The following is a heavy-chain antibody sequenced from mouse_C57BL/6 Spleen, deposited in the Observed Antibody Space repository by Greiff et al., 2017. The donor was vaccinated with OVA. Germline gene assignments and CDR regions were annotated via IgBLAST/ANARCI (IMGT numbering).Heavy chain of an antibody. J-gene: IGHJ2*01. Sequence: VQLQQSGAELVRPGTSVKVSCKASGYAFTNYLIEWVKQRPGQGLEWIGVINPGSGGTNYNEKFKGKATLTADKSSSTAYMQLSSLTSEDSAVYFCARRGYDGFFDCWGKGTTLTVSS. CDR2: INPGSGGT. CDR3: ARRGYDGFFDC. D-gene: IGHD2-2*01. CDR1: GYAFTNYL. V-gene: IGHV1-54*01.